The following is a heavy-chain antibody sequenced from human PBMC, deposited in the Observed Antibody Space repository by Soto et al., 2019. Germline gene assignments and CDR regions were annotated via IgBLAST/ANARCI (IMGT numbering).Heavy chain of an antibody. D-gene: IGHD5-12*01. CDR2: LNPGGDST. CDR1: GFAFSSYS. J-gene: IGHJ4*02. V-gene: IGHV3-23*01. CDR3: AKGLEEGGYDLSDFDY. Sequence: GGSLRLSCACSGFAFSSYSMSWVRQAPGKGLEWVSALNPGGDSTYYADYVKGRFTISRDNSENTLYLQMNSLRAEDTAVYYCAKGLEEGGYDLSDFDYWGQGTLVTVSS.